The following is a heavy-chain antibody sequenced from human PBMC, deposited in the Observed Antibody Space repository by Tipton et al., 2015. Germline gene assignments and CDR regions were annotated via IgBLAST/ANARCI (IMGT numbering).Heavy chain of an antibody. CDR1: GFTVSNNY. V-gene: IGHV3-53*01. Sequence: SLRLSCAASGFTVSNNYMSWVRQAPGKGLEWVSVIYSGGNTYYADSVKGRFTISRDNAKNSLYLQMNSLRAEDTAVYYCAREAVVTHSPDAFDIWGQGTMVTVSS. CDR3: AREAVVTHSPDAFDI. J-gene: IGHJ3*02. D-gene: IGHD4-23*01. CDR2: IYSGGNT.